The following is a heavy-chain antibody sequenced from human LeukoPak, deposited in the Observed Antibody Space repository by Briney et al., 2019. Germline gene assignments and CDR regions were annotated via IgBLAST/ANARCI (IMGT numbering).Heavy chain of an antibody. CDR2: IRHDEANS. CDR3: AKEYTPSSPLGELDS. J-gene: IGHJ4*02. CDR1: GFNLNSYA. Sequence: GGTLRLSCAVSGFNLNSYAMHWVRQAPGKGLEWVAVIRHDEANSFYADSVQGRFTISRDTSKKLLYLQMNSLRVEDTAVYYCAKEYTPSSPLGELDSWGQGTLVTVSS. V-gene: IGHV3-30*02. D-gene: IGHD6-6*01.